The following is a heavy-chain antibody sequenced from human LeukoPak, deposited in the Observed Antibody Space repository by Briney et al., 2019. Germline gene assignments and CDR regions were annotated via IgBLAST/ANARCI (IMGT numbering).Heavy chain of an antibody. CDR2: ISGSGGST. J-gene: IGHJ6*03. CDR1: GFTFSSYA. Sequence: GGSLRLSCAASGFTFSSYAMSWVRQAPGKGLEWVSAISGSGGSTYYADSVKGRFTISRDNSKNTLYLQMNSLRAEDTAVYYCATHRGCSSTSCYSHYYYYMDVWGKGTTVTVSS. D-gene: IGHD2-2*02. CDR3: ATHRGCSSTSCYSHYYYYMDV. V-gene: IGHV3-23*01.